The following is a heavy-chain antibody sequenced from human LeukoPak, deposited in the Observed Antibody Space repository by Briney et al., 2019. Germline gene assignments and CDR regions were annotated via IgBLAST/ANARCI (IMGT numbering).Heavy chain of an antibody. D-gene: IGHD5-18*01. J-gene: IGHJ4*02. CDR1: GGSMRSSSHY. CDR2: IHYSGST. CDR3: ARHYGYSYGYVDY. V-gene: IGHV4-39*01. Sequence: PSETLSLTCSVSGGSMRSSSHYWGWIRQSPGKGLEWIGTIHYSGSTYYNPSLQSRVTISVDTSKNEFSLKLSSVTAADTAVYYCARHYGYSYGYVDYWGQGTLVTVSS.